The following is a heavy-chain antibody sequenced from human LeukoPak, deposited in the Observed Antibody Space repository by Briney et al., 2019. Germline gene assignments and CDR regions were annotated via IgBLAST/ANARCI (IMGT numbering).Heavy chain of an antibody. Sequence: APVKASCKVSGYTPTEFSMHWVGQAPGKRLEWMGGFDPEDGETIYAQKFQGRVTMTEDTSTDTAYMELSSLRSEDTAVYYCATGITGTTLDYWGQGTLVTVSS. CDR1: GYTPTEFS. CDR2: FDPEDGET. CDR3: ATGITGTTLDY. J-gene: IGHJ4*02. V-gene: IGHV1-24*01. D-gene: IGHD1-7*01.